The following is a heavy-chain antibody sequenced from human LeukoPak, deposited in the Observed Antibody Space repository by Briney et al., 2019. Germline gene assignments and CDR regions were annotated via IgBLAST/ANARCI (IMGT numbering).Heavy chain of an antibody. J-gene: IGHJ4*02. CDR3: ARSGFGEAGFDY. V-gene: IGHV4-59*08. Sequence: PSETLSLTCTVSGGSISSFYWSWIRQPPGKGLEWIAYTYYSGSTNYNPSLKSRVTISVDTSKDQFSLKLSSVTAADTAVYYCARSGFGEAGFDYWGQGTPVTVSS. CDR1: GGSISSFY. CDR2: TYYSGST. D-gene: IGHD3-10*01.